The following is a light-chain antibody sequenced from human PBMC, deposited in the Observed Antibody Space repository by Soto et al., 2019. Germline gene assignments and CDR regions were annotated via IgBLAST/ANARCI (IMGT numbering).Light chain of an antibody. CDR3: QQYGSSLRVT. V-gene: IGKV3-20*01. J-gene: IGKJ3*01. CDR1: QSVSSNY. CDR2: GAS. Sequence: EIVLTQSPGTLSLSPGERATLSCRASQSVSSNYLAWYQQKPGQAPSLLIYGASSRATGIPDRFSGSGSGTDFTLTISRLEPEDFAVYYCQQYGSSLRVTFGPGTKVDIK.